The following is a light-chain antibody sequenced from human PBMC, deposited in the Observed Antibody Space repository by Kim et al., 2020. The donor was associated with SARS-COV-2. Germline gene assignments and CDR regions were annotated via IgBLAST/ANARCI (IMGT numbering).Light chain of an antibody. CDR1: QDSRND. J-gene: IGKJ5*01. V-gene: IGKV1-17*01. CDR2: GAS. CDR3: LQHSKYPIT. Sequence: AAVGNRVTITVRASQDSRNDLGWYQQNPGRAPKRVNYGASSVESRVPSRFSGSGSGTECTLTISRVQPEDCATYFCLQHSKYPITVGRGTRLEI.